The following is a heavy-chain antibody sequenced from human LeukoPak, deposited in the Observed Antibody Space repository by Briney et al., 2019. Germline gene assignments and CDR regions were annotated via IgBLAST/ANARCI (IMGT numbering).Heavy chain of an antibody. D-gene: IGHD3-10*01. CDR2: IYHSGST. CDR1: GYSISSGYY. J-gene: IGHJ6*03. Sequence: SETLSLTCTVSGYSISSGYYWGWIRQPPGKGLEWIGSIYHSGSTYYNPSLKSRDTISVDTSKNQFSLKLSSVTAADTAVYYCARVPNYYGSGSYSPYYYYYMDVWGKGTTVTVSS. CDR3: ARVPNYYGSGSYSPYYYYYMDV. V-gene: IGHV4-38-2*02.